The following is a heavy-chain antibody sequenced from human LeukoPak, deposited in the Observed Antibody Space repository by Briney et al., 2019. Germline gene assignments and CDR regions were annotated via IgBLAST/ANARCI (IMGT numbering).Heavy chain of an antibody. J-gene: IGHJ6*03. CDR2: IIPIFGTA. D-gene: IGHD3-10*01. Sequence: GASVKVSCKASGGTFSSYAISWVRQAPGQGLEWMGGIIPIFGTANYAQKFQGRVTITADESTSTAYMELSSLRSEDTAVYYCALYYYGSGSYYDYYYYMDVWGKGTTVTISS. CDR1: GGTFSSYA. CDR3: ALYYYGSGSYYDYYYYMDV. V-gene: IGHV1-69*13.